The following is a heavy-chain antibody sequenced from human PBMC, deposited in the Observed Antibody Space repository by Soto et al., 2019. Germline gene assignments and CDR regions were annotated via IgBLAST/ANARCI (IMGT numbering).Heavy chain of an antibody. Sequence: QVQLVESGGGVVQPGRSLRLSCAASGFSFSSCAMHWVRQAPGKGLEWVAVVSHDGSNKYYADSVKGRVTISRDNSINTVYLQMNSLRAKDTAVYFCARVSIAVAGIAYYFDYWGQGTRVTVSS. V-gene: IGHV3-30-3*01. J-gene: IGHJ4*02. CDR3: ARVSIAVAGIAYYFDY. D-gene: IGHD6-19*01. CDR2: VSHDGSNK. CDR1: GFSFSSCA.